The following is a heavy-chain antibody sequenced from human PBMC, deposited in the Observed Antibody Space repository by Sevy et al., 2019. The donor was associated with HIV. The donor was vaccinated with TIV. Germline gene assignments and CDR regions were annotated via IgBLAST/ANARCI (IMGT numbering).Heavy chain of an antibody. CDR2: IYYSGST. CDR1: GGSINSYS. CDR3: AREMGSVTTLSAFDI. Sequence: SETLSLTCTVSGGSINSYSWNWVRQPPGKGLEWIGYIYYSGSTNYSPSLKSRVTISVDTSKNQFSLVLSSVTAADTAVYYCAREMGSVTTLSAFDIWGQGTMVTVSS. J-gene: IGHJ3*02. D-gene: IGHD4-17*01. V-gene: IGHV4-59*01.